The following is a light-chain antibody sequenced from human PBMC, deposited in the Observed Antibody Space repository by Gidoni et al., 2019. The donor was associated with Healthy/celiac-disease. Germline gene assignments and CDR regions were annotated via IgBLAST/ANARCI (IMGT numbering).Light chain of an antibody. V-gene: IGKV1-5*03. CDR3: QQYNSYFTWT. J-gene: IGKJ1*01. Sequence: DIHMTQSPSTLSASVGDRVTITCRASQSISSWLAWYQQKPGKAPKLLIYKASSLESGVPSRFSGSGSGTEFTLTISSLQPDDFANYYCQQYNSYFTWTFGQGTKVEIK. CDR1: QSISSW. CDR2: KAS.